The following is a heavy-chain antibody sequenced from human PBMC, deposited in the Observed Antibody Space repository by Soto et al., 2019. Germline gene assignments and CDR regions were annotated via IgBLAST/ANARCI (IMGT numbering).Heavy chain of an antibody. D-gene: IGHD2-8*02. CDR3: ARDILSVGPRANDAFDV. Sequence: QVQLVQSGAEVKKPGASVNISCQASGFTFSDTLINWVRQGPGQRLEWMGWINPANGNTRYSESFQGRVTISSLPAASTAYVALSDLTSEDTAVYYCARDILSVGPRANDAFDVWGQGTMITVSS. V-gene: IGHV1-3*01. CDR1: GFTFSDTL. CDR2: INPANGNT. J-gene: IGHJ3*01.